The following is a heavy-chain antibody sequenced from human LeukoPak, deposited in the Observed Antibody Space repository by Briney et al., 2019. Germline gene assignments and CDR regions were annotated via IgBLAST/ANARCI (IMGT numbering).Heavy chain of an antibody. Sequence: GGSLRLSCVASGFTFSNYWMHWVRQAPGKGLVWISRINSDGSSTSYADSVKGRVTISRDNAKNTLYLQMNSPRAGDTAVYYCVATYLYAMDVWGKGTTVTVSS. D-gene: IGHD2-2*02. CDR2: INSDGSST. V-gene: IGHV3-74*01. CDR3: VATYLYAMDV. J-gene: IGHJ6*04. CDR1: GFTFSNYW.